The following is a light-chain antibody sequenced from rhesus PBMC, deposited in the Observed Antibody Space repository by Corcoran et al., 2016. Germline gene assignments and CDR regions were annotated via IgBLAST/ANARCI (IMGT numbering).Light chain of an antibody. CDR3: QQYNSLPWT. CDR2: YAT. Sequence: DIQMTQSPSSMSASVGDRVTITCRASQGISSYLAWYQQKPGKAPKLLIYYATPLQSGVPSRFSGSGSGTEFTLTNSSLQPEEFATYYCQQYNSLPWTFGQGTKVEIK. CDR1: QGISSY. V-gene: IGKV1-25*01. J-gene: IGKJ1*01.